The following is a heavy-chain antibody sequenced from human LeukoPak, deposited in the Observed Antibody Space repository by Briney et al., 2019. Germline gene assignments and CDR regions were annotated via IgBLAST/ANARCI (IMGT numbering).Heavy chain of an antibody. CDR2: IYYTGTT. Sequence: SETLSLTCTVSGGSISSYYWSWIRQPPGKGLEWIGYIYYTGTTNYNPSLKNRVTISADTSKNQFSLKLNSVTAADTAVYYCASIIDGMDVWGQGTTVSVSS. J-gene: IGHJ6*02. CDR3: ASIIDGMDV. D-gene: IGHD3-16*02. CDR1: GGSISSYY. V-gene: IGHV4-59*08.